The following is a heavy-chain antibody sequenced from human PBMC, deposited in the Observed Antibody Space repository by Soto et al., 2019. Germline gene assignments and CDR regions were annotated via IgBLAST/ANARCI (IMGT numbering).Heavy chain of an antibody. CDR3: VALVRGVIAIDY. D-gene: IGHD3-10*01. CDR2: IYYSGST. V-gene: IGHV4-39*01. Sequence: SETLSLTCTVSGGSISSSSYYWGWIRQPPGKGLEWIGSIYYSGSTYYNPSLKSRVTISVDTSKNQFSLKLSSVTAADTAVYYCVALVRGVIAIDYWGQGTLVTVSS. CDR1: GGSISSSSYY. J-gene: IGHJ4*02.